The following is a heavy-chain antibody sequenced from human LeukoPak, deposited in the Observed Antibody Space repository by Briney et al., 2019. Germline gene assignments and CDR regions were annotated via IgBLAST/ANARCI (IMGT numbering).Heavy chain of an antibody. Sequence: GASVKVSCKASGYTFTSYYMHWVRQAPGQGLEWMGIINPSGGSTSYAQKFQGRVTMTRDTSTSTVYMGLSSLRSEDTAVYYCARDIVVVPAATEDYYYYGMDVWGKGTTVTVSS. J-gene: IGHJ6*04. D-gene: IGHD2-2*01. V-gene: IGHV1-46*01. CDR3: ARDIVVVPAATEDYYYYGMDV. CDR1: GYTFTSYY. CDR2: INPSGGST.